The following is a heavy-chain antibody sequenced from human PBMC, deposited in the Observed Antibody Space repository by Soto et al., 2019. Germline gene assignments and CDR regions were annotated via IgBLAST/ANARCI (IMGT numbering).Heavy chain of an antibody. CDR2: ISAYNGNT. CDR1: GDRYKSYG. CDR3: ARVIPRRLLRFLEWPLDAFDI. D-gene: IGHD3-3*01. Sequence: VRCEACGDRYKSYGISSVRQDTKQGLEWMGWISAYNGNTNYAQKLQGRVTMTTDTSTSTAYMELRSLRSDDTAVYYCARVIPRRLLRFLEWPLDAFDIWGQGTMVTVSS. V-gene: IGHV1-18*01. J-gene: IGHJ3*02.